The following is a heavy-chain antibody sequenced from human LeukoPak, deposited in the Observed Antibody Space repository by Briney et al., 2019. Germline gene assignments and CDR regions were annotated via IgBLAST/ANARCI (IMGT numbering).Heavy chain of an antibody. V-gene: IGHV3-30*02. CDR2: IRYDGSNK. Sequence: VGSLRLSCAASGFTFSSYGMHWVRQAPGKGLEWVAFIRYDGSNKYYADSVKGRFTISRDNSRNTLYLQMNSLRGDDTAIYYCAKLVGATITSDYWGQGILVTVSS. CDR1: GFTFSSYG. D-gene: IGHD2-15*01. CDR3: AKLVGATITSDY. J-gene: IGHJ4*02.